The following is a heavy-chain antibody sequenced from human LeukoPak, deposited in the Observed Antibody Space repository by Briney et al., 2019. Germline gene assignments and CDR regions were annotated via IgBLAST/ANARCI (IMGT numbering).Heavy chain of an antibody. J-gene: IGHJ4*03. V-gene: IGHV3-74*01. CDR2: INSDGSST. CDR1: GFTFSSYW. D-gene: IGHD5-24*01. CDR3: ARVGRDGYIYFDY. Sequence: GSLRLSCAASGFTFSSYWMHWVRQAPGKGLVWVSRINSDGSSTSYADSVKGRFTISRDNAKNTLYLQMNSLRAEDTAVYYCARVGRDGYIYFDYWGQGTMVTVSS.